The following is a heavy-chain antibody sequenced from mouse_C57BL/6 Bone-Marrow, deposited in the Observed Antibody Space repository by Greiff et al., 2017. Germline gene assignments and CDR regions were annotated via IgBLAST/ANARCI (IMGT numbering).Heavy chain of an antibody. CDR1: GFNIKDYY. Sequence: VHVKQSGAELVKPGASVKLSCTASGFNIKDYYIHWVKQRTEQGLEWIGRIDPEDGETKYAPKFQDKATITAETSSNTAYLQLSSLTSEDTAVYYCTRSLIYYGTNYWGQGTTLTVSS. CDR3: TRSLIYYGTNY. D-gene: IGHD1-1*01. CDR2: IDPEDGET. V-gene: IGHV14-2*01. J-gene: IGHJ2*01.